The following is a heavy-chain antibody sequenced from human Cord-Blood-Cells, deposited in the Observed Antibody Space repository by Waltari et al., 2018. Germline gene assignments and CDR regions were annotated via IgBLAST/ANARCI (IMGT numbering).Heavy chain of an antibody. D-gene: IGHD6-19*01. V-gene: IGHV4-39*07. CDR3: ARDDSSGWYKAEYFQH. CDR2: IYYSGST. J-gene: IGHJ1*01. CDR1: GGSISSSSYY. Sequence: QLQLQESGPGLVKPSETLSLTCTVSGGSISSSSYYWGWIRPPPGKGLEWIGSIYYSGSTYYNPSLKSRVTISVDTSKNQFSLKLSSVTAADTAVYYCARDDSSGWYKAEYFQHWGQGTLVTVSS.